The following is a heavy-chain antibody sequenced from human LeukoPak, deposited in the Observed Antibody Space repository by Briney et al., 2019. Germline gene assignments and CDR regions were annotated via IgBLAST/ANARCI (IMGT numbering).Heavy chain of an antibody. CDR1: GYTFTAYD. CDR2: ITAYNGNR. D-gene: IGHD1-1*01. CDR3: ARDNDKVVDH. V-gene: IGHV1-18*01. J-gene: IGHJ4*01. Sequence: ASVKVSCKGSGYTFTAYDIIWVRQAPGQGLEWMGWITAYNGNRLYAQRFQGRITLTTDTSTSTSYMELRSLEYDDTAIYYCARDNDKVVDHWGQGTLVTVSS.